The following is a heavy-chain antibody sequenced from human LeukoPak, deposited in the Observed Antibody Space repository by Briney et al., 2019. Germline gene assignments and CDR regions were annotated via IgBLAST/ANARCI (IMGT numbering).Heavy chain of an antibody. CDR2: NSNSGTTI. D-gene: IGHD3-10*01. CDR3: ARVESGYYYGSGSYYYYMDV. V-gene: IGHV3-11*04. Sequence: PGGSLRLSCAASGFSFSDYYMSWIRQAPGKGLEWLSYNSNSGTTISYADSVKGRFTISRDIAKNSLFLQMNSLRAEDTAVYYCARVESGYYYGSGSYYYYMDVWGKGTTVTVSS. J-gene: IGHJ6*03. CDR1: GFSFSDYY.